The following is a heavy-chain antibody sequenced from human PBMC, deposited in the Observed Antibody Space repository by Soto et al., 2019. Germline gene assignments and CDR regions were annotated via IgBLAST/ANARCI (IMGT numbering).Heavy chain of an antibody. V-gene: IGHV1-18*04. Sequence: SGKVCCSAAGDTCTSYGSSWVRQTPGQGLEWMGWISAYNGNTNYAQKLQGRVTMTTDTSTSTAYMELRSLRSDDTAVYYCARVGVPAAIKTGFFWFDPWGQGTLVTVSS. J-gene: IGHJ5*02. D-gene: IGHD2-2*02. CDR2: ISAYNGNT. CDR1: GDTCTSYG. CDR3: ARVGVPAAIKTGFFWFDP.